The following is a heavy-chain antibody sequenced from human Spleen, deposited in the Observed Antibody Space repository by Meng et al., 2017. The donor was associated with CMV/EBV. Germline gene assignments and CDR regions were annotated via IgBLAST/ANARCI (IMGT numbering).Heavy chain of an antibody. CDR1: GGSFSGYY. Sequence: GGSFSGYYWSWIRQPPGKGLEWIGEINHSGSTDYNPSLESRVSISIDTSKNQFSLRLSSVTAADTAIYYCARRSVMIALIRGVRFDPWGQGTLVTVSS. CDR2: INHSGST. J-gene: IGHJ5*02. V-gene: IGHV4-34*01. D-gene: IGHD3-10*01. CDR3: ARRSVMIALIRGVRFDP.